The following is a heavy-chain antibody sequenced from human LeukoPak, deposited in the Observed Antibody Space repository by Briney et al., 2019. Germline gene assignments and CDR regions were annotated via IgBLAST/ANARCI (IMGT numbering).Heavy chain of an antibody. Sequence: GGSLRLSCAASGFTFSSYAMSWVRQAPGKGLEWVSAISDSGGSTYYADSVKGRFTISRDNSKNTLYLQMNSLRAEDTAVYYCAKEYCSSTSCYTALDYWGQGTLVTVSS. CDR3: AKEYCSSTSCYTALDY. CDR2: ISDSGGST. D-gene: IGHD2-2*02. V-gene: IGHV3-23*01. CDR1: GFTFSSYA. J-gene: IGHJ4*02.